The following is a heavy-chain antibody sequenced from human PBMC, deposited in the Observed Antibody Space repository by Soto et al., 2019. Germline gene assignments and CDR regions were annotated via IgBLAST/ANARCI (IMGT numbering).Heavy chain of an antibody. CDR1: GFTFNSYA. CDR3: AKDHGPYGDGLDY. J-gene: IGHJ4*02. D-gene: IGHD4-17*01. V-gene: IGHV3-23*01. CDR2: ISSRGGRT. Sequence: EVQLLESGGGLVQPGGSLRLSCAASGFTFNSYAMSWVRQAPGKGREWVSAISSRGGRTHYADSVKGRFTISRDNSKNTLYLQVNSLRAEDTAVYYCAKDHGPYGDGLDYWGQGTLVTVSS.